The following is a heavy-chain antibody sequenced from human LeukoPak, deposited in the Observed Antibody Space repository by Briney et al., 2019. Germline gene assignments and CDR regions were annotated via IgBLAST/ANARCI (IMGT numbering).Heavy chain of an antibody. D-gene: IGHD6-19*01. CDR1: GGSISSYY. V-gene: IGHV4-59*08. J-gene: IGHJ6*02. CDR3: ARLPAEQWLVDYYYYYGMDV. Sequence: SETLSLTCTVSGGSISSYYWSWIRQPPGKGLEWIGYIYYSGSTNYNPSLKSRVTISVDTSKNQFSLKLSSVTAADTAVYYCARLPAEQWLVDYYYYYGMDVWGQGTTVTVSS. CDR2: IYYSGST.